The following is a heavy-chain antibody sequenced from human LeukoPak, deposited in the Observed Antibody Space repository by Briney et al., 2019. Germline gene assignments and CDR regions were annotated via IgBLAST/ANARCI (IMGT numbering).Heavy chain of an antibody. D-gene: IGHD6-6*01. J-gene: IGHJ3*02. CDR3: ARERSSSAGAAFDI. Sequence: GGSLRLSCAASGFTFSSYAMHWVRQAPGKGLEWVAVISYDGSNKYYADSVKGRFTISRDNSKNTLYLQMNSLRAEDTAVYYCARERSSSAGAAFDIWGQGTMVTVSS. V-gene: IGHV3-30*04. CDR1: GFTFSSYA. CDR2: ISYDGSNK.